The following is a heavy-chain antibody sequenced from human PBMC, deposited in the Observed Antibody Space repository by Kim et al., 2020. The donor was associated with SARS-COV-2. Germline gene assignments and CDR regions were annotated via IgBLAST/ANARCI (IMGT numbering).Heavy chain of an antibody. CDR1: GFNFDDYA. CDR3: AKDMSQGSCLLSDCYGMDV. D-gene: IGHD2-21*02. V-gene: IGHV3-9*01. Sequence: GGSLRLSCAASGFNFDDYAMHWVRQGPGKGLEWVSGITWNSGNIGYADSVRGRFTISRDNAKNSLYLQMNGLRADDTALYYCAKDMSQGSCLLSDCYGMDVWGQGTTVTVSS. CDR2: ITWNSGNI. J-gene: IGHJ6*01.